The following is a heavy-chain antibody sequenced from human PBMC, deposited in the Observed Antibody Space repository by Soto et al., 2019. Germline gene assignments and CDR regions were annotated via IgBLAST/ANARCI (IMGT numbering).Heavy chain of an antibody. CDR2: ISGSGGST. CDR3: AKCSLNASTSCYLSRGPFDY. V-gene: IGHV3-23*01. Sequence: PGGSLRLSCAASGFTFSSYAMSWVRQAPGKGLEWVSAISGSGGSTYYADSVKGRFTISRDNSKNTLYLQMNSLRAEDTAVYYCAKCSLNASTSCYLSRGPFDYWGQGTLVTVSS. D-gene: IGHD2-2*01. J-gene: IGHJ4*02. CDR1: GFTFSSYA.